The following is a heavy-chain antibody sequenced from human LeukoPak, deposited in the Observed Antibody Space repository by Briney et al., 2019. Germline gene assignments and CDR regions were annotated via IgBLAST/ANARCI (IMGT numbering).Heavy chain of an antibody. V-gene: IGHV4-39*07. CDR3: AREYYGSGSYRPYYYYYGMDV. Sequence: NPSETLSLTCTVSGGSISSNNDYWGWIRQPPGKGLEWIGSIYYSGSTYYNPSLKSRVTISVDTSKNQFSLKLSSVTAADTAVYYCAREYYGSGSYRPYYYYYGMDVWGQGATVTVSS. D-gene: IGHD3-10*01. CDR1: GGSISSNNDY. J-gene: IGHJ6*02. CDR2: IYYSGST.